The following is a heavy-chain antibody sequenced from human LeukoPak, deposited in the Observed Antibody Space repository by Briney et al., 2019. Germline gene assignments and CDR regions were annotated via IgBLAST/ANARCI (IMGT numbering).Heavy chain of an antibody. D-gene: IGHD2-21*01. CDR2: IIPIFSTA. Sequence: SVKVSCKASGGTFSSHAISWVRQAPGQGLEWMGGIIPIFSTAKYAQKFQGRVTITADESTSTAYMELRSLRSEDTAVYYCARDSSEFRSLIPHWGQGTLVTVSS. V-gene: IGHV1-69*01. CDR3: ARDSSEFRSLIPH. J-gene: IGHJ1*01. CDR1: GGTFSSHA.